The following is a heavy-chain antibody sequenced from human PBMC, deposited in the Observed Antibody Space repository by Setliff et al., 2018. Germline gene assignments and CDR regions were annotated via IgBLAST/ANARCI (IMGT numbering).Heavy chain of an antibody. CDR3: ARDGGADFWSGYSYYYYYYMDV. V-gene: IGHV3-30-3*01. CDR1: GFTISYYA. J-gene: IGHJ6*03. D-gene: IGHD3-3*01. Sequence: LRLSCAASGFTISYYAIHWVRQAPGKGLEGVAVSRYAENYQYYADSVKGRFTISRDNAKNSLYLQMNSLRAEDTAVYYCARDGGADFWSGYSYYYYYYMDVWGKGTTVTVSS. CDR2: SRYAENYQ.